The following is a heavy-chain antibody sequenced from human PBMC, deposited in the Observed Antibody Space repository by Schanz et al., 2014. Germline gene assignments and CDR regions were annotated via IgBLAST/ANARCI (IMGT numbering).Heavy chain of an antibody. CDR3: TRGIPYCSSTSCSGLDAYDV. CDR1: GYTFTSYG. Sequence: QGQLVQSGAEVKKPGASVKVSCKASGYTFTSYGITWVRQAPGQGLEWMGWISAYNGHTTYAQKFQGRVTMTTDTTASTAYMELRNVRYDDTAMYNCTRGIPYCSSTSCSGLDAYDVWGQGTVVTVSS. V-gene: IGHV1-18*01. D-gene: IGHD2-2*01. CDR2: ISAYNGHT. J-gene: IGHJ3*01.